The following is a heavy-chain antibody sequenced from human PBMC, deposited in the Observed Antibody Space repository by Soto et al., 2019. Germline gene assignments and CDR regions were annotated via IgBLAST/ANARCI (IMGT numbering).Heavy chain of an antibody. D-gene: IGHD3-10*01. CDR2: IRSKANSYAT. CDR1: GFTFSGSA. CDR3: TRLLRTLKGTDAFDI. Sequence: PGGSLRLSCAASGFTFSGSAMHWVRQASGKGLEWVGRIRSKANSYATAYAASVKGRFTISRDDSKNTAYLQMNSLKTEDTAVYYCTRLLRTLKGTDAFDIWGQGTMVTVSS. J-gene: IGHJ3*02. V-gene: IGHV3-73*01.